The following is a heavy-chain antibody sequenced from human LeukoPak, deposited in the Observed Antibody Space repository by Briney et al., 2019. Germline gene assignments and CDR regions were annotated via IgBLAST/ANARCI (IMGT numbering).Heavy chain of an antibody. V-gene: IGHV3-33*01. CDR2: IWYDGSNK. J-gene: IGHJ4*02. CDR3: ARDRYYDSSGYFDY. D-gene: IGHD3-22*01. Sequence: GGSLRLSCAASGFTFSSYGMHWVRQAPGKGLEWVAVIWYDGSNKYYADSVKGRFTISRDNSKNTLYLQMNSMRAEDTAVYYCARDRYYDSSGYFDYWGQGTLVTVSS. CDR1: GFTFSSYG.